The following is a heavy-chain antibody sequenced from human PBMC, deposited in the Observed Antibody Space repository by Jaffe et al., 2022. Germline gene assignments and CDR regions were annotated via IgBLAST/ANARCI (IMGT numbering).Heavy chain of an antibody. J-gene: IGHJ6*03. D-gene: IGHD2-15*01. Sequence: EVQLVESGGGLVQPGGSLRLSCAASGFTVSSNYMSWVRQAPGKGLEWVSVIYSGGSTYYADSVKGRFTISRHNSKNTLYLQMNSLRAEDTAVYYCARDVVGLSRQHYYMDVWGKGTTVTVSS. V-gene: IGHV3-53*04. CDR1: GFTVSSNY. CDR3: ARDVVGLSRQHYYMDV. CDR2: IYSGGST.